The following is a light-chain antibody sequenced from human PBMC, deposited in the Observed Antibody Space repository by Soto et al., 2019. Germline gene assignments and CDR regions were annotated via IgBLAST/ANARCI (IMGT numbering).Light chain of an antibody. J-gene: IGKJ1*01. CDR3: QQYGSSRT. CDR1: QSVSSSY. V-gene: IGKV3-20*01. Sequence: EMVLTQSPGTLSLSPGERATLSCRASQSVSSSYLAWYQQKPGQAPRLLIYGASSRATGIPDRFSGSGSGTDLTLTISRLEPEDFEVYYCQQYGSSRTFGQGTKVEIK. CDR2: GAS.